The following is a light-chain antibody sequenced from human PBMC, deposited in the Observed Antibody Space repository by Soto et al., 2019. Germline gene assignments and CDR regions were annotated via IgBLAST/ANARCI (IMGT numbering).Light chain of an antibody. CDR2: DAS. CDR3: QQYNSYPLT. V-gene: IGKV1-5*01. J-gene: IGKJ4*01. Sequence: DIQMTQSPSTLSASVGDRVTITCRASQSISTWLAWYQQRPGNAPNLLIYDASSLESGVPSRFSGSRSGTEFTLTISSLQPDDFATYYCQQYNSYPLTFGGGTKVEIK. CDR1: QSISTW.